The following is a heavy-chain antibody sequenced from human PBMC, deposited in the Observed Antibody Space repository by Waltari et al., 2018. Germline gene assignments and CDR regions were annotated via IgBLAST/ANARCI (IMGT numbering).Heavy chain of an antibody. CDR3: ASGKTGEELDY. Sequence: VQLQESGPGVVKPSQTLSLTSTVSGGSLTSGRYYCSGIRQPAGKGLEWIGYIYTSGSTNYNPSLKSRVTISVDTSKNQFSLKLSSVTAADTAVYYCASGKTGEELDYWGQGTLVTVSS. V-gene: IGHV4-61*09. D-gene: IGHD7-27*01. CDR1: GGSLTSGRYY. J-gene: IGHJ4*02. CDR2: IYTSGST.